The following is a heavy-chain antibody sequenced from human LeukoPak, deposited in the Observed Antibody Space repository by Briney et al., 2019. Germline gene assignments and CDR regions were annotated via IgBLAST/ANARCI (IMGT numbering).Heavy chain of an antibody. V-gene: IGHV3-23*01. J-gene: IGHJ4*02. CDR2: ISTSGGST. Sequence: GGSLRLSCVASGFTFSSYGMSWVRQAPGKGLEWVSSISTSGGSTFYADSVKGRFTISRDNSKNTLYLQMNSLRAEDTAVYYCVVVAAIPGYWGQGTLVTVSS. D-gene: IGHD2-15*01. CDR3: VVVAAIPGY. CDR1: GFTFSSYG.